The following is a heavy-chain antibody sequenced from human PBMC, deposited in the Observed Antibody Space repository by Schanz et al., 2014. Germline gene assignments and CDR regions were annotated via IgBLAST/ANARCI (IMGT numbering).Heavy chain of an antibody. D-gene: IGHD3-10*01. Sequence: QVQLQESGPGLVKPSETLSLTCTVSGGSISSYYWSWVRRSPGKGLEWIGYMYYSGSTHRATTNYNPSLKSRVIMSLDTSKNQFSLDLTSVTAADTAHYYCARERGGLGTYRGWFDPWGQGTRVTVSS. J-gene: IGHJ5*02. CDR1: GGSISSYY. CDR2: MYYSGSTHRATT. V-gene: IGHV4-59*01. CDR3: ARERGGLGTYRGWFDP.